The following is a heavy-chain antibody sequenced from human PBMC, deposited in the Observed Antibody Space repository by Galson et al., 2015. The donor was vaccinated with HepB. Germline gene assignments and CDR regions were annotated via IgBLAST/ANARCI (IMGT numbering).Heavy chain of an antibody. CDR3: ARKGRGSSPGP. CDR2: INHSGST. J-gene: IGHJ5*02. D-gene: IGHD6-6*01. Sequence: SETLSLTCAVYGGSFSGYYWSWIRQPPGKGLEWIGEINHSGSTNYNPSLKSRVTISVDTSKNQFSLKLSSVTAADTAVYYCARKGRGSSPGPWGQGTLVTVSS. CDR1: GGSFSGYY. V-gene: IGHV4-34*01.